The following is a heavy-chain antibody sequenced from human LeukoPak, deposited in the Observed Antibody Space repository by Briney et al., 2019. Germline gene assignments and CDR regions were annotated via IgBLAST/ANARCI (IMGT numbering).Heavy chain of an antibody. CDR3: ARGGGLDV. Sequence: GGSLRLSCAASGFTFSSYWMNWARQAPGKGLEWVASINHNGNVNYYVDYVKGRFTISRDNAKNSLYLQMSNLRAEDTAVYFCARGGGLDVWGQGATVTVSS. J-gene: IGHJ6*02. CDR2: INHNGNVN. CDR1: GFTFSSYW. V-gene: IGHV3-7*03. D-gene: IGHD3-16*01.